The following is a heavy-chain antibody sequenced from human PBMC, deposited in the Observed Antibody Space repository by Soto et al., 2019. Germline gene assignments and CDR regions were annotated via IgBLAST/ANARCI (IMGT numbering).Heavy chain of an antibody. D-gene: IGHD3-22*01. CDR2: IYHSGST. J-gene: IGHJ4*02. V-gene: IGHV4-34*01. CDR1: GGSFSGYY. CDR3: ARGYYDSSGYYYGYYFDY. Sequence: SETLSLTCAVYGGSFSGYYWSWIRQPPGKGLEWIGYIYHSGSTYYNPSLKSRVTISVDRSKNQFSLKLSSVTAADTAVYYCARGYYDSSGYYYGYYFDYWGQGTLVTVSS.